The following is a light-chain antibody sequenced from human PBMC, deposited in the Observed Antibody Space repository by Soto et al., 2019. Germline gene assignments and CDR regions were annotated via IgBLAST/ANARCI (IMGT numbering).Light chain of an antibody. Sequence: DIVMTQSPATLSVSPGEGATLSCRASQSVSSNLAWYQQKPGQAPRLLIYGASTRATGVPARFSGSGSGTAFTLTISSLQSEDFAIYYCQQHNNWPWTFGQGTKVEIK. CDR2: GAS. CDR1: QSVSSN. V-gene: IGKV3-15*01. J-gene: IGKJ1*01. CDR3: QQHNNWPWT.